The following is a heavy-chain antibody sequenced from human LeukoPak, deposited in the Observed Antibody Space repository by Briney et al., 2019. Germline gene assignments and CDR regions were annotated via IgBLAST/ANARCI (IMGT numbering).Heavy chain of an antibody. V-gene: IGHV3-23*01. CDR1: GFSFSSYA. Sequence: GGSLRLSCATSGFSFSSYAMSWVRQAPGKGLEWVSAISGSGGRIYYADSVKGRITISRDNSKNTLYLQMNSLRAEDTAVYYCAKGSGSYYDSSGYYYWGQGTLVTVSS. CDR2: ISGSGGRI. CDR3: AKGSGSYYDSSGYYY. D-gene: IGHD3-22*01. J-gene: IGHJ4*02.